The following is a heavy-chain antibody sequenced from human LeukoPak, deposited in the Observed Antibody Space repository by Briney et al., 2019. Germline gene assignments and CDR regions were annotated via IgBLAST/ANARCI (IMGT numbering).Heavy chain of an antibody. V-gene: IGHV3-30*02. CDR1: GFTFSSYG. J-gene: IGHJ4*02. D-gene: IGHD5-18*01. CDR2: IRYDGSNK. Sequence: GGSLRLSCAASGFTFSSYGMHWVRQAPGKGLEWVAFIRYDGSNKYYADSVKGRFTISRDNSKNTLYLQMNSLRAEDTAVYYCAKDGPPDTAMVLDYWGQGTLVTVSS. CDR3: AKDGPPDTAMVLDY.